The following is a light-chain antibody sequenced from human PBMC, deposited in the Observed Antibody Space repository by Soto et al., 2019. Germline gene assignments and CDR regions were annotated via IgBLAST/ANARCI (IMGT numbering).Light chain of an antibody. CDR2: AVT. CDR3: SSYSGTNYHYV. CDR1: SSDVGGYNY. J-gene: IGLJ1*01. Sequence: QSALTQPRSVSGSPGQSVTISCTGTSSDVGGYNYVSWYQQYPGKAPKVMIYAVTKRPSGVPDRISGSKSGNTASLTISGLQAEDEADYYCSSYSGTNYHYVFGTGTKVTVL. V-gene: IGLV2-11*01.